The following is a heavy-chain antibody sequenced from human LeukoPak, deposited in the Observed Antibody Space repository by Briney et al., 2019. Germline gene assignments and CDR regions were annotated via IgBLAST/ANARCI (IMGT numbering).Heavy chain of an antibody. V-gene: IGHV4-39*01. CDR3: TRHQWWLAPRNFDY. J-gene: IGHJ4*02. Sequence: SETLSLTCTVSGGSISSSSYYWGWIRQPPGKGLEWIGSIYHSGSTYYNPSLKSRVTISVDTSKNQFSLKLSSVTAADMAVNYCTRHQWWLAPRNFDYWGQGTLVTVSS. D-gene: IGHD2-8*01. CDR2: IYHSGST. CDR1: GGSISSSSYY.